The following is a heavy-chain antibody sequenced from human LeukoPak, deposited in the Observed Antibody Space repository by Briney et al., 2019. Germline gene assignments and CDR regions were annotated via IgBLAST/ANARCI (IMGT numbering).Heavy chain of an antibody. D-gene: IGHD6-19*01. Sequence: GASVKVSCKASGYTFTSYDINWVRQATGQGLEWMGWMNPNSGNTGYAQKFQGRVTMTRNTSISTAYMELSSLRSEDTAVYYCARALGYSSGWSLYYYYYHGMDVWGQGTTVTVSS. J-gene: IGHJ6*02. CDR2: MNPNSGNT. CDR1: GYTFTSYD. CDR3: ARALGYSSGWSLYYYYYHGMDV. V-gene: IGHV1-8*01.